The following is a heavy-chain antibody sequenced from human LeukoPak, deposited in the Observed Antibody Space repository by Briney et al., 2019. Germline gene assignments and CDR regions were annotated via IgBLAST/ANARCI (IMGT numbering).Heavy chain of an antibody. CDR1: GFTFSSSW. J-gene: IGHJ6*02. CDR3: AREMATISVSYYYGMDV. Sequence: GGSLSLSCAVSGFTFSSSWMHWVRQAPGKGLVWVSHIKTDGSTTAYADSVKGRFTISRDNSKNTLYLQMNSLRAEDTAVYYCAREMATISVSYYYGMDVWGQGTTVTVSS. D-gene: IGHD5-24*01. CDR2: IKTDGSTT. V-gene: IGHV3-74*01.